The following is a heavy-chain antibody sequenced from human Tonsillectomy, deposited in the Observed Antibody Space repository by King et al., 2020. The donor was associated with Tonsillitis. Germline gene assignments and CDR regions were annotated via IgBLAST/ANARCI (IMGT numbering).Heavy chain of an antibody. J-gene: IGHJ4*02. Sequence: QLVQSGAEVKKPGASVKVSCQTSDYTFTSFVISWVRQSPGQGLEWIGWITTYNGNTNYVQKLQGRVTMTTDTSTSTAYMELRSLRSDDTAVYYCARDMGYYDSTGYYMYYFDYWGQGTLVTVSS. CDR1: DYTFTSFV. CDR3: ARDMGYYDSTGYYMYYFDY. CDR2: ITTYNGNT. D-gene: IGHD3-22*01. V-gene: IGHV1-18*01.